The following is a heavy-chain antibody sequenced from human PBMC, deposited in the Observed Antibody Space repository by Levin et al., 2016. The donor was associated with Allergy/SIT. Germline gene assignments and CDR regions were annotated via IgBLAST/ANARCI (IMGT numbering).Heavy chain of an antibody. D-gene: IGHD2-21*01. CDR3: ARHDVRVAFDV. V-gene: IGHV4-59*08. J-gene: IGHJ4*02. CDR1: GGSLGDYS. CDR2: ITGAGRT. Sequence: SETLSLTCTVSGGSLGDYSWTWIRQPPGKPLEWMGFITGAGRTDFSPSLQSRVTLSVDTSKNQFSLTLSSVTAADTAVYYCARHDVRVAFDVWGQGRLVTVSS.